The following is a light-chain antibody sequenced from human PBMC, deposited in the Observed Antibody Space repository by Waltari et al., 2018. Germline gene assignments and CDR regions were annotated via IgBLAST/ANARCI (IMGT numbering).Light chain of an antibody. CDR3: CSYAGSSTLV. CDR2: EDT. V-gene: IGLV2-23*01. Sequence: QSALTQPASVSGSTGQSITISCTGTRSDVGSYHLVSWYQQHPGRAPKFLIYEDTKRPSGISDRFSGSKSGNTASLTISGLQAEDEADYYCCSYAGSSTLVFGGGTKLTVL. J-gene: IGLJ2*01. CDR1: RSDVGSYHL.